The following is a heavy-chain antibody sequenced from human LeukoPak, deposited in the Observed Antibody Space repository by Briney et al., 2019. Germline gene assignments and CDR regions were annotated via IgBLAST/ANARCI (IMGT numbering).Heavy chain of an antibody. D-gene: IGHD4-17*01. J-gene: IGHJ3*02. V-gene: IGHV3-53*01. CDR2: IYSGGST. CDR1: GFTVSSNY. Sequence: GGSLRLSCPASGFTVSSNYMSWVRQAPGKGLEWVSVIYSGGSTYYADSVKGRFTISRDNSKNTLYLQMNSLRAEDTAVYYCARERSRAFDIWGQGTMVTVSS. CDR3: ARERSRAFDI.